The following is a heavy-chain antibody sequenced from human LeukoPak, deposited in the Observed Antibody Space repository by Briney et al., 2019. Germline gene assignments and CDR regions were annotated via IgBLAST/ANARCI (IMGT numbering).Heavy chain of an antibody. J-gene: IGHJ4*02. CDR3: ARDRYCSGGSCPGVD. CDR2: ISSSSSYI. D-gene: IGHD2-15*01. CDR1: QFSFSSYS. Sequence: GGSLRLSCEASQFSFSSYSMNWVRQAPGKGLEWVSSISSSSSYIYYADSVKGRFTISRDNAKNSLYLQMNSLRAEDTAVYYCARDRYCSGGSCPGVDWGQGTLVTVSS. V-gene: IGHV3-21*01.